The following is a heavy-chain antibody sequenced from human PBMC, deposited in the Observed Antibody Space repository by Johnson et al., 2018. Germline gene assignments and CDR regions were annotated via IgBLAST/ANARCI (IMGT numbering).Heavy chain of an antibody. Sequence: QVQLVESGGGVVQXGRSLRLSCAASGFTFSSYGMHWVRQAPGKGLEWVAVIGYDGSNKYYADSVKGRFTNSRDNSKNTLYLQMNSLRAEDTAVYYCAASPHYYDSSGYYSVWFRHWGQGTLVTVSS. V-gene: IGHV3-33*01. CDR3: AASPHYYDSSGYYSVWFRH. CDR2: IGYDGSNK. CDR1: GFTFSSYG. D-gene: IGHD3-22*01. J-gene: IGHJ1*01.